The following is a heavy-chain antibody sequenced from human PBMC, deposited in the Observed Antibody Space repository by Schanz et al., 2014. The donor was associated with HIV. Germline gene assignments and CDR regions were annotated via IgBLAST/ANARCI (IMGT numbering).Heavy chain of an antibody. CDR1: GFTFSDYT. D-gene: IGHD1-1*01. J-gene: IGHJ3*02. CDR2: ISSGGTSS. CDR3: AIENLNTEPLDI. V-gene: IGHV3-21*04. Sequence: EVQLVESGGGLVKPGGSLRLSCAASGFTFSDYTMHWVRQAPGKGLEWLSSISSGGTSSYDADSVKGRFTISRDNAKNSLYLETTSLRGEYTAVYLCAIENLNTEPLDIWGQGTVVTVSS.